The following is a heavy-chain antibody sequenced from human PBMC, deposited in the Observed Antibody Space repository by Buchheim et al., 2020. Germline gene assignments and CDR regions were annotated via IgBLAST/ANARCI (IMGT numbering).Heavy chain of an antibody. CDR1: GFTFSSYG. V-gene: IGHV3-30*18. D-gene: IGHD3-10*01. CDR2: ISYDGSNK. CDR3: AKDLRTMVRGVHYYYGMDI. J-gene: IGHJ6*02. Sequence: QVQLVESGGGVVQPGRSLRLSCAAPGFTFSSYGMHWVRQAPGKGLEWVAVISYDGSNKYYADSVKGRFTISRDNSKNTLYLQMNSLRAEDTAVYYCAKDLRTMVRGVHYYYGMDIWGQGTT.